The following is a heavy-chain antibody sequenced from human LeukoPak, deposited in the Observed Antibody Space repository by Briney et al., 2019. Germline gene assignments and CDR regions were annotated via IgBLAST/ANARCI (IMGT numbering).Heavy chain of an antibody. CDR2: IIPILGIA. Sequence: GASVKVSCKASGGTFSSYAISWVRQAPGQGLEWMGRIIPILGIANYAQKFQGRVTITADKSTSTAYMELSSLGSEDTAVYYCARGGDGYNWNYWGQGTLVTVSS. J-gene: IGHJ4*02. V-gene: IGHV1-69*04. CDR3: ARGGDGYNWNY. CDR1: GGTFSSYA. D-gene: IGHD5-24*01.